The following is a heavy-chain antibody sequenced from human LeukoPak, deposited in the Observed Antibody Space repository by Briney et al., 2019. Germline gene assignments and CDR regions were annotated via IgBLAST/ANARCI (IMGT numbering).Heavy chain of an antibody. J-gene: IGHJ6*03. CDR3: ARLKGSYPYYYYYYYMDV. Sequence: PSETLSLTCTVSGYSISNGYYWSWIRQPPGKGLEWIGEINHSGSTNYNPSLKSRVTISVDTSKNQFSLKLSSVTAADTAVYYCARLKGSYPYYYYYYYMDVWGKGTTVTISS. CDR2: INHSGST. V-gene: IGHV4-34*01. CDR1: GYSISNGYY.